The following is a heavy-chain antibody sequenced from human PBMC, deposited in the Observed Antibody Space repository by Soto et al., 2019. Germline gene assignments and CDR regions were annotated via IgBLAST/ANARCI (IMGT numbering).Heavy chain of an antibody. D-gene: IGHD1-1*01. V-gene: IGHV1-69*06. CDR1: GGTFSSYA. J-gene: IGHJ5*02. CDR2: IIPIFGTA. CDR3: ARAPGGRGWFDP. Sequence: QVQLVQSGAEVKKPGSSVKVSCKASGGTFSSYAISWVRQAPGQGLEWMGGIIPIFGTANYAQKLQGRVTMTTDTSTSTAYMELRSLRSDDTAVYYCARAPGGRGWFDPWGQGTLVTVSS.